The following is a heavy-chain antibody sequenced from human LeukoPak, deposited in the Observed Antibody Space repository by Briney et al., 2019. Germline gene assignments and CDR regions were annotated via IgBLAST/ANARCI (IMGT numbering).Heavy chain of an antibody. D-gene: IGHD6-19*01. CDR3: AKGPNSGWYYFDH. V-gene: IGHV3-23*01. Sequence: GGSLRLSCEVSGFIFSSYAMGWVRQAPGKGLEWVSVTSESGDYAYYGESVKGRFTVSRDNSKNTLYLQLNSLRGEDTAMYYCAKGPNSGWYYFDHWGQGTLVTVSS. CDR2: TSESGDYA. CDR1: GFIFSSYA. J-gene: IGHJ4*02.